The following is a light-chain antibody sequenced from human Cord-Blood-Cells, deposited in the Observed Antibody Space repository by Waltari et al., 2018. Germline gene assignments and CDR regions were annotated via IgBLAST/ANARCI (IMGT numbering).Light chain of an antibody. CDR3: CAYAGSYTLV. Sequence: QSALTQPRSVSGSPGQSVTISCTGTSSDVGGYNYVSWYQPHPGKAPKRMIYDVSKRPSGVPVVFSGSKAGTTASLTISGLQAEDEADYYCCAYAGSYTLVFGGGTKLTVL. J-gene: IGLJ2*01. CDR1: SSDVGGYNY. CDR2: DVS. V-gene: IGLV2-11*01.